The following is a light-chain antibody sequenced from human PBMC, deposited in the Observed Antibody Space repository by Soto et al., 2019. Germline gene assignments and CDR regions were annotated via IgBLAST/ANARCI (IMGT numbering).Light chain of an antibody. CDR3: QQCNGYSVA. CDR1: QSLGKW. CDR2: ESS. V-gene: IGKV1-5*03. J-gene: IGKJ1*01. Sequence: DIHLTQSPSTLSASIGDKVTITCRASQSLGKWLAWYQQKPGKAPTLLIYESSRLQIGAPSRFSGGGFGTEFTLTISSLQPEDSATYYCQQCNGYSVAFGQGTKVDIK.